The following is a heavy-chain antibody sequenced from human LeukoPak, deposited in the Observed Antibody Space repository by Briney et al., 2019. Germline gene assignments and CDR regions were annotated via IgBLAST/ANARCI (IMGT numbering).Heavy chain of an antibody. CDR3: ARLKFYDSTGYSPGYYMDV. Sequence: SETLSLTCTVSGGSIISNYWSWIRQSAGTGLEWIGSIYGSGITDYNPSLKSRVTMSLDTSRKQFSLRLTSVTTADTAVYYCARLKFYDSTGYSPGYYMDVLGKGTTVSVFS. J-gene: IGHJ6*03. CDR2: IYGSGIT. V-gene: IGHV4-4*07. CDR1: GGSIISNY. D-gene: IGHD3-22*01.